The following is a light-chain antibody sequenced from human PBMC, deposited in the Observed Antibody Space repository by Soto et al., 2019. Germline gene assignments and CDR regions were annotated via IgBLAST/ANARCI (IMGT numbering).Light chain of an antibody. CDR3: HQRSNWPRT. Sequence: EIVLTQSPATLSLFPGERATLSCRASQSVRTYLAWYQQKPGQAPRLLISDASKKATGIPDRLSGSGSGTDFTLTISSLEAEDSAVYYCHQRSNWPRTFGGGSKVEIK. CDR1: QSVRTY. CDR2: DAS. J-gene: IGKJ4*01. V-gene: IGKV3-11*01.